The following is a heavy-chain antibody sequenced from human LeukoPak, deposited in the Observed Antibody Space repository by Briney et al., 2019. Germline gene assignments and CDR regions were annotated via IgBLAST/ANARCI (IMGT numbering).Heavy chain of an antibody. Sequence: PSQTLSLTCTVSGGSISSGSYYWSWIRQPAGKGLEWIGRIYTSGSTNYNPSLKSRVTISVDTSKNQFSLKLSSVTAADTAGYYCARTLTPYYDFWSGYSDAFDIWGQGTMVTVSS. D-gene: IGHD3-3*01. CDR1: GGSISSGSYY. CDR2: IYTSGST. V-gene: IGHV4-61*02. J-gene: IGHJ3*02. CDR3: ARTLTPYYDFWSGYSDAFDI.